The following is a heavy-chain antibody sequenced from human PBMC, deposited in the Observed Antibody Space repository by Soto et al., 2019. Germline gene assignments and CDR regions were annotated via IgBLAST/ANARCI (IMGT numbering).Heavy chain of an antibody. CDR1: GFTFSDFA. V-gene: IGHV3-23*01. Sequence: EVQLLESGGELVQPGGSLRLSCAASGFTFSDFAMSWVRQAPGKGLEWVASLIGSGGSTYYADSVKGRFTISRDNPKNTLYLQMNSLIAEDTAIYYCANGRRFLEWLNWFDLWGQGTLVTVSA. J-gene: IGHJ5*02. CDR2: LIGSGGST. D-gene: IGHD3-3*01. CDR3: ANGRRFLEWLNWFDL.